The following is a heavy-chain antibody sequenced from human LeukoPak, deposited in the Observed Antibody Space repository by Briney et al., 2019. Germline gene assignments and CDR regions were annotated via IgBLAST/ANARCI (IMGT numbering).Heavy chain of an antibody. CDR1: GFTFSSYS. CDR2: ITASGTAM. Sequence: PGGSLRLSCAASGFTFSSYSMNWVRQAPGKGLEWVSHITASGTAMFYADSVKGRFTISRDNAKNSLYLQMNSLRAEDTAICYCTRVGYIDEGIDYWGQGTLVTVSS. J-gene: IGHJ4*02. CDR3: TRVGYIDEGIDY. V-gene: IGHV3-48*04. D-gene: IGHD5-24*01.